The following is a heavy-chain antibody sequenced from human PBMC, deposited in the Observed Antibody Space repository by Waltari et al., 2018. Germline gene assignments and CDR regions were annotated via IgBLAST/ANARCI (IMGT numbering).Heavy chain of an antibody. V-gene: IGHV4-4*02. D-gene: IGHD5-12*01. J-gene: IGHJ4*02. CDR3: ARDRGRGLYLDS. CDR2: VYGGGKT. CDR1: GDSMSSTYW. Sequence: QLQLQESGPGLVKPSGTLSLPCGVSGDSMSSTYWWSWVRQPPGKGLEWIGQVYGGGKTNYNPSFASRVTVALDTYNKQFSLTVTSATAADTAVYYCARDRGRGLYLDSWGPGLLVTVSP.